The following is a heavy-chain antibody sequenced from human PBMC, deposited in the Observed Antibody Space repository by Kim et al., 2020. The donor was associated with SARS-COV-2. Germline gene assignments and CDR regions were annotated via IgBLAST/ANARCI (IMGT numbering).Heavy chain of an antibody. Sequence: GGSLRLSCAASGFTVSSNYMTWVRQAPGKGLEWVSVIFSGDSTHYADSVKGRFIISRDHSKNTLYLQMNSLRAEDTAVYYCAAYGSESYYPNWGQGTLVT. CDR1: GFTVSSNY. D-gene: IGHD3-10*01. CDR3: AAYGSESYYPN. V-gene: IGHV3-53*01. CDR2: IFSGDST. J-gene: IGHJ4*02.